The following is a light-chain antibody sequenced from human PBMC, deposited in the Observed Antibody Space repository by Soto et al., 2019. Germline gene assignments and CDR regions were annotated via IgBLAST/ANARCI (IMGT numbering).Light chain of an antibody. CDR2: YDS. CDR3: QVWEIGPNHMF. CDR1: NIRSKT. Sequence: SYELTQPPSVSVAPGETARIACGGNNIRSKTVHWYQQKPGQAPVLVISYDSDRPSGIPERFSGSNSGDTATLTISRIEVGDEADYFCQVWEIGPNHMFFGGGTKVTVL. V-gene: IGLV3-21*01. J-gene: IGLJ2*01.